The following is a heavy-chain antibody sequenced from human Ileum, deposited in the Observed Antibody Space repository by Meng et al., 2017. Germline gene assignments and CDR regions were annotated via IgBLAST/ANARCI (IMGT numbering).Heavy chain of an antibody. CDR1: GGSISNYY. V-gene: IGHV4-59*08. CDR2: IHNSATT. J-gene: IGHJ4*02. CDR3: ARHGHFTPDKYYFDY. D-gene: IGHD3-3*02. Sequence: QVQLQESGPGLVKPSETLSLTCTVSGGSISNYYWSWIRQPPGKGLEWIGYIHNSATTKYSPSLKSRVTISEDTSKNQFSLKLNSVTAADTALYFCARHGHFTPDKYYFDYWGQGTLVTVSS.